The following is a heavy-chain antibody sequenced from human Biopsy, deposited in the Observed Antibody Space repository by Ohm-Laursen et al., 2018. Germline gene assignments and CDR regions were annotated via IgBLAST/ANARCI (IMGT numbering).Heavy chain of an antibody. V-gene: IGHV1-69*01. CDR2: IIPLFGTT. CDR1: GGTFSDYA. J-gene: IGHJ5*02. D-gene: IGHD1-26*01. Sequence: SSVKVSCKTSGGTFSDYAISWLRQAPGQGLEWMGGIIPLFGTTNYAQKFQGRVTITADESTSTAYMELSSLTSDDTAVYFCARGEGSSWFDPWGHGTLVTVSS. CDR3: ARGEGSSWFDP.